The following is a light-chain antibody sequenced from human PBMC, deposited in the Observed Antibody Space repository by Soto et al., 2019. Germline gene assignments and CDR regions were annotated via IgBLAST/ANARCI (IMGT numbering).Light chain of an antibody. CDR2: GAS. CDR3: QQYANSPPT. V-gene: IGKV3-20*01. CDR1: QSVSSNY. J-gene: IGKJ1*01. Sequence: EIVLTQSPGTLSLSPGERATLSCRASQSVSSNYLAWYQQKPGQAPRFLIYGASTRATGIPDRFSGSGSGTDFTLTISRLEPEDFAVYYCQQYANSPPTFGQGTKVDIK.